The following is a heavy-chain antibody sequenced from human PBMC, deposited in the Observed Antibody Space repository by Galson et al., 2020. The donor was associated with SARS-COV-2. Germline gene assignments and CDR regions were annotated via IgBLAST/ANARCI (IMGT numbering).Heavy chain of an antibody. CDR1: GTSISSGSYS. CDR2: IPNSGGT. D-gene: IGHD4-17*01. CDR3: ARLHYGEYAPEAFDI. Sequence: SETLSLTCAVSGTSISSGSYSWNWIRQPQGKGREGIGYIPNSGGTYYNPSPKSRVTISGDRSKNQFSLRLSSVTAADTAVYYCARLHYGEYAPEAFDIWGPGTRVTVAS. V-gene: IGHV4-30-2*01. J-gene: IGHJ3*02.